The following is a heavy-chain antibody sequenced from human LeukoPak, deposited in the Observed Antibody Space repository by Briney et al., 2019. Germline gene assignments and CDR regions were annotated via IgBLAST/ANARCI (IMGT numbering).Heavy chain of an antibody. CDR1: GFTFSSHW. Sequence: GGSLRLSCAASGFTFSSHWMTWIRQAPGKGLEWVASIKKDVGEKFYVDSVKGRFTISRDNAKNSLYLHMNSLRVEDTAVYYCAKDKSYDSSGYYSPRAFDIWGQGTMVTVSS. J-gene: IGHJ3*02. CDR3: AKDKSYDSSGYYSPRAFDI. D-gene: IGHD3-22*01. CDR2: IKKDVGEK. V-gene: IGHV3-7*01.